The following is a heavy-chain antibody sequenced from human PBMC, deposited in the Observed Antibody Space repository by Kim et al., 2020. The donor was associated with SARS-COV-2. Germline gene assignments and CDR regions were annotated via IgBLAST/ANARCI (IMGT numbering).Heavy chain of an antibody. V-gene: IGHV3-7*01. J-gene: IGHJ4*02. Sequence: EKSYVDSMKGRFTISRDNARNSLYLQMNSLRAEDTAVYYCVRGRGAATGYWGQGTLVTVSS. D-gene: IGHD6-13*01. CDR3: VRGRGAATGY. CDR2: EK.